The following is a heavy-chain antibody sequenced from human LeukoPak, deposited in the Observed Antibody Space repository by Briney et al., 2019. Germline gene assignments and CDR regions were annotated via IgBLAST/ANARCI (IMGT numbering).Heavy chain of an antibody. J-gene: IGHJ3*02. D-gene: IGHD6-13*01. CDR1: GFTFSSDW. CDR3: ARDRQQQLVGTSFDI. Sequence: GGSLRLSCAAPGFTFSSDWMHWVRQAPGKGLVWVSRINSDGSSTTYADSVKGRFTISRDNAKNSLFLQMNSLRAEDTAVYYCARDRQQQLVGTSFDIWGQGTRVTVSS. CDR2: INSDGSST. V-gene: IGHV3-74*01.